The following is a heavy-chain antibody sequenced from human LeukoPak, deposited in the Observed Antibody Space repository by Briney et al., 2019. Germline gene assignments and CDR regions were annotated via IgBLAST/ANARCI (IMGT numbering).Heavy chain of an antibody. J-gene: IGHJ6*03. CDR1: GFTFSSYS. CDR2: ISSSSSTV. V-gene: IGHV3-48*01. Sequence: GGSLRLSCAASGFTFSSYSMNWVRQAPGKGLEWVSYISSSSSTVSYADSVKGRFTISRDNAKNSLYVQMNSLRAEDTAVYFCARAGGKDYYYMDVWGKGTTVTVSS. CDR3: ARAGGKDYYYMDV.